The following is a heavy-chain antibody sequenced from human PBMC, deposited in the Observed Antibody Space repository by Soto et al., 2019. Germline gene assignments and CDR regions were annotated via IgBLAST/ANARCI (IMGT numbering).Heavy chain of an antibody. Sequence: QVQLHQSGPGLVKPSQTLSLTCAISGDSVSRTSVAWNWIRQSPSRGLEWLGRTYYRSKWNSDYAVSVRGRITINPDTSKSQFSLQLNSVTPEDTAVYYCVRGQFSAFDCWGQGTLDTVSS. V-gene: IGHV6-1*01. CDR2: TYYRSKWNS. CDR3: VRGQFSAFDC. CDR1: GDSVSRTSVA. J-gene: IGHJ4*02.